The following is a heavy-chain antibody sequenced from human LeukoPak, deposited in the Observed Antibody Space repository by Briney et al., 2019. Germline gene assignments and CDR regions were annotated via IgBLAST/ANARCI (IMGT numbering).Heavy chain of an antibody. CDR3: ARDWGKIDY. CDR2: IKQDGSQK. V-gene: IGHV3-7*03. CDR1: GFTFSNYW. Sequence: QAGGSLRLSCVASGFTFSNYWMSWVRQAPGKGLEWVANIKQDGSQKYYVDSVKGRFTTSRDNAKNSVYLQMNSLRAEDTAVYYCARDWGKIDYWGQGTLVTVSS. J-gene: IGHJ4*02. D-gene: IGHD3-16*01.